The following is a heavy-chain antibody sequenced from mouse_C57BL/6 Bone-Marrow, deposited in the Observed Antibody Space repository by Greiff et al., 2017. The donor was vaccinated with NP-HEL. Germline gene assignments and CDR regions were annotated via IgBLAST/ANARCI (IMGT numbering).Heavy chain of an antibody. J-gene: IGHJ4*01. CDR3: ARWGYSNYYYAMDY. D-gene: IGHD2-5*01. CDR1: GYTFTSYG. V-gene: IGHV1-81*01. Sequence: QVQLQQSGAELARPGASVKLSCKASGYTFTSYGISWVKQRTGQGLEWIGEIYPRSGNTYYNEKFKGKATLTADKFASTAYMELRSLTSEDSAVYFCARWGYSNYYYAMDYWGQGTSVTVSS. CDR2: IYPRSGNT.